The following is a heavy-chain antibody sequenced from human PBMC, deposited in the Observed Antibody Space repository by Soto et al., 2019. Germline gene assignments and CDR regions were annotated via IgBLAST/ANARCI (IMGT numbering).Heavy chain of an antibody. CDR1: GYTFTSYY. CDR3: ARGGRIVDTGIGYYYYHAMDV. Sequence: VKVSCKASGYTFTSYYIHWVRQAPGQGLEWMGIFNPTGDTASYAQKLQGRVTMTRDTSTGTAYMELGSLRSEDTAVYYCARGGRIVDTGIGYYYYHAMDVWGQGTTVTVSS. D-gene: IGHD5-18*01. CDR2: FNPTGDTA. J-gene: IGHJ6*02. V-gene: IGHV1-46*01.